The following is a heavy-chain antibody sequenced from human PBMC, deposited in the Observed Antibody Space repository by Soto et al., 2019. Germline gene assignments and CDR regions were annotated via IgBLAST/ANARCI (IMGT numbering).Heavy chain of an antibody. Sequence: VQLAQSGAEVKKPGASVKVSCQASGYRFTKYDIHWVRQAPGKRLEWMGWVNAGKENTKSSQKFQGRVSITWDTAASTVYMELSSLRSEDTAVYFCATQSPDYANRDFDYWGQGTLVTVSS. CDR2: VNAGKENT. V-gene: IGHV1-3*01. D-gene: IGHD4-17*01. J-gene: IGHJ4*02. CDR3: ATQSPDYANRDFDY. CDR1: GYRFTKYD.